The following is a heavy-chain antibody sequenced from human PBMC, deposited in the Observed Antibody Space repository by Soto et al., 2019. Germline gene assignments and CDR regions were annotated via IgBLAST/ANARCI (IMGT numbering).Heavy chain of an antibody. Sequence: GASVKVSCKASGYTFTSYDINWVRQATGQGLEWMGWMNPNSGNTGYAQKFQGRVTITRDRSMSTAYMELSSLRSEDTAMYYCASNEMEDCSGGSCHEAFDIWGQGTMVTVSS. CDR3: ASNEMEDCSGGSCHEAFDI. CDR1: GYTFTSYD. V-gene: IGHV1-8*01. J-gene: IGHJ3*02. CDR2: MNPNSGNT. D-gene: IGHD2-15*01.